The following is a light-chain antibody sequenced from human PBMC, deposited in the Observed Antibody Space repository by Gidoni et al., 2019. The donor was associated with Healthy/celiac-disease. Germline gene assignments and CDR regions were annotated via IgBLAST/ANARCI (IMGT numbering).Light chain of an antibody. CDR2: WAS. CDR1: QSVLYSSNNKNY. Sequence: DIVMNQSPDSLAVSLGERATINCKSSQSVLYSSNNKNYLAWYQQKPGQPPKLLIYWASTRESGVPDRFSGSGSGTAFTLTISSLQAEDVAVYYCQQYYSTPRTFGQGTQVEIK. J-gene: IGKJ1*01. V-gene: IGKV4-1*01. CDR3: QQYYSTPRT.